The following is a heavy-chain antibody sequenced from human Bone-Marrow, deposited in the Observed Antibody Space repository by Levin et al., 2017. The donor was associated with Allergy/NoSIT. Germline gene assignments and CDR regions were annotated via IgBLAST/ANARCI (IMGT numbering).Heavy chain of an antibody. V-gene: IGHV3-33*01. D-gene: IGHD3/OR15-3a*01. Sequence: PGESLKISCAASGFPFSSYGMHWVRQGPGKGLEWVASIWYDGSNKYYADSVKGRFIISRDNSKNTVYLEMNGLRADDTATYHCARDRSGSDFWFWGQGTLVTVSS. CDR3: ARDRSGSDFWF. CDR2: IWYDGSNK. CDR1: GFPFSSYG. J-gene: IGHJ4*02.